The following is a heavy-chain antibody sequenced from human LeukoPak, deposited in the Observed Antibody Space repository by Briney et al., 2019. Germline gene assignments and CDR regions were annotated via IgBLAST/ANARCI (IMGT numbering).Heavy chain of an antibody. CDR3: ASASIVARRFFDF. CDR2: IHYSGGT. CDR1: GGSISSYY. J-gene: IGHJ4*02. D-gene: IGHD5-12*01. Sequence: SSETLSLTCAVSGGSISSYYWSWIRQPPGKGLEWIGYIHYSGGTNYSHSLKSRVTISVDTSKNQVSLKLSSVTAADAAVYYCASASIVARRFFDFWGQGTLVTVSS. V-gene: IGHV4-59*08.